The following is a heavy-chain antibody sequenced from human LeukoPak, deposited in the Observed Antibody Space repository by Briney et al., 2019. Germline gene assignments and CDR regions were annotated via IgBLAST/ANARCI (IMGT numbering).Heavy chain of an antibody. Sequence: SETLSLTCTVSGGSISSYYWSWIRQHPGKGLEWIGYIYYSGSTYYNPSLKSRVTISVDTSKNQFSLKLSSVTAADTAVYYCARGRLVNDFWSGYYRDYFDYWGQGTLVTVSS. V-gene: IGHV4-59*06. D-gene: IGHD3-3*01. CDR3: ARGRLVNDFWSGYYRDYFDY. J-gene: IGHJ4*02. CDR2: IYYSGST. CDR1: GGSISSYY.